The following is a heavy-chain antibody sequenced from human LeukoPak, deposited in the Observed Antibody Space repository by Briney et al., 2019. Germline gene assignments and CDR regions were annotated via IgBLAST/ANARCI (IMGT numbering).Heavy chain of an antibody. D-gene: IGHD3-9*01. CDR1: GFTFSSYA. J-gene: IGHJ4*02. Sequence: PGGSLRLSCAASGFTFSSYAMSWVRQAPGKGLEWVSAISGSGGSTYYADSVKGRFTISRDNSKNTLYLQMNSLRAEDTAVYYCAKTYDILTGRSPFDYWGQGTLVTVSS. V-gene: IGHV3-23*01. CDR3: AKTYDILTGRSPFDY. CDR2: ISGSGGST.